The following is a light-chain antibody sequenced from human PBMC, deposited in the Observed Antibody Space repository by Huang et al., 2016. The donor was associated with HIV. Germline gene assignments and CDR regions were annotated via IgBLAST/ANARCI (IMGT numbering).Light chain of an antibody. CDR1: RGISNY. Sequence: DIQMTQSPSSLSASVGDRVTITCRASRGISNYLAWYQQQPGKAPQLLLYAASRLQGGVPSRFSGSGSRTDYTLTISSLQPEDSATYYCQQYYNTTLSFGGGTKVEIK. V-gene: IGKV1-NL1*01. CDR3: QQYYNTTLS. CDR2: AAS. J-gene: IGKJ4*01.